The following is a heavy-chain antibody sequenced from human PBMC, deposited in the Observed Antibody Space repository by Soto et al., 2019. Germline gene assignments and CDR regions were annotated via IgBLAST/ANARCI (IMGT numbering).Heavy chain of an antibody. Sequence: QGHLVQSEGEVKKPGASVKVSCKTSGYTFSDYGVSWVRQAPGQGLQWMGWVNTYNGNTRYEHKFQDRVTLTMDAYTRTVCLELTNLKFDDAAVYYCARGFIPANYWGQGTRVTVSS. J-gene: IGHJ4*02. V-gene: IGHV1-18*01. CDR3: ARGFIPANY. CDR1: GYTFSDYG. CDR2: VNTYNGNT. D-gene: IGHD6-13*01.